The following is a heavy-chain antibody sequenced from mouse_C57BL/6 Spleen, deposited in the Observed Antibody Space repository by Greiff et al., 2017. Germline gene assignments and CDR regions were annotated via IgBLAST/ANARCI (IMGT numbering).Heavy chain of an antibody. CDR1: GFTFSDYG. V-gene: IGHV5-17*01. D-gene: IGHD1-1*01. CDR3: ARGSYYYGSSSYFDY. J-gene: IGHJ2*01. Sequence: EVQVVESGGGLVKPGGSLKLSCAASGFTFSDYGMHWVRQAPEKGLEWVAYISSGSSTIYYADTVKGRFTISRDNAKNTLFLQMTSLRSEDTAMYYCARGSYYYGSSSYFDYWGQGTTLTVSS. CDR2: ISSGSSTI.